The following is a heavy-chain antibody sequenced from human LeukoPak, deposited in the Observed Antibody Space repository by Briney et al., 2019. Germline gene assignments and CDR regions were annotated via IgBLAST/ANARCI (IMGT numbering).Heavy chain of an antibody. CDR2: INPSGGST. V-gene: IGHV1-46*01. Sequence: ASVKVSCKASGYTFTSYYMHWVRQAPGQGLEWMGIINPSGGSTSYAQKFQGRVTMTRDMSTSTVYMELSSLRSEDTAVYYCASHDSSGYYYAFDIWGQGTMVTVSP. J-gene: IGHJ3*02. D-gene: IGHD3-22*01. CDR1: GYTFTSYY. CDR3: ASHDSSGYYYAFDI.